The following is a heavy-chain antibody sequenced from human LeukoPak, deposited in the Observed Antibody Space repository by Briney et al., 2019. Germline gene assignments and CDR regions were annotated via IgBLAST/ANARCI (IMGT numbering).Heavy chain of an antibody. J-gene: IGHJ6*03. Sequence: SETLSLTCAVYGGSFSGYYWSWIRQPPGKGLEWIGAINHSGSTNYNPSLKSGGTISLDTSKNQFSLKLSSVTAADTAVYYCARGSGYCSGGSCYGTPYYYYYMDVWGKGTTVTVSS. V-gene: IGHV4-34*01. CDR3: ARGSGYCSGGSCYGTPYYYYYMDV. CDR1: GGSFSGYY. CDR2: INHSGST. D-gene: IGHD2-15*01.